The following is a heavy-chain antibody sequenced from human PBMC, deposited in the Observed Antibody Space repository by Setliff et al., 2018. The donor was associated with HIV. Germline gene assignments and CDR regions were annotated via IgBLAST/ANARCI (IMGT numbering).Heavy chain of an antibody. CDR1: GYSFTNYA. J-gene: IGHJ6*02. CDR3: ARDGATMVRGVRNYYYYGMDV. D-gene: IGHD3-10*01. V-gene: IGHV7-4-1*02. Sequence: GASVKVSCKASGYSFTNYAMNWVRQAPGQGLEWMGWINTNTGNPTYAQGFTGRFVFSLDTSVSTAYLEIRSLKAEDTAVYYCARDGATMVRGVRNYYYYGMDVWGQGTTVTVSS. CDR2: INTNTGNP.